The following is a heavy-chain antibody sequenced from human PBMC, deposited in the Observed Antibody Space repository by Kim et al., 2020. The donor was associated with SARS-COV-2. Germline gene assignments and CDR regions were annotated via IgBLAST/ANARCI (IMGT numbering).Heavy chain of an antibody. CDR3: AKFIAVAGTITH. V-gene: IGHV3-23*01. J-gene: IGHJ4*02. D-gene: IGHD6-19*01. Sequence: YAADSLKGRFTISRENSKTTLYLQMNSLRAEDTAVYYCAKFIAVAGTITHWGQGTLVTVSS.